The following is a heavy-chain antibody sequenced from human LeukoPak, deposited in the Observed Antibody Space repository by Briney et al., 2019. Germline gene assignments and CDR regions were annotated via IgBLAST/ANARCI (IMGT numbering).Heavy chain of an antibody. V-gene: IGHV4-39*07. CDR3: AREGTSSPEDNWFDP. D-gene: IGHD2-2*01. CDR1: GGSISNYH. J-gene: IGHJ5*02. Sequence: PSETLSLTCTVSGGSISNYHWGWIRQPPGKGLEWIGSIYYSGSTYYNPSLKSRVTISVDRSKNQFSLKLSSVTAADTAVYYCAREGTSSPEDNWFDPWGQGTLVTVSS. CDR2: IYYSGST.